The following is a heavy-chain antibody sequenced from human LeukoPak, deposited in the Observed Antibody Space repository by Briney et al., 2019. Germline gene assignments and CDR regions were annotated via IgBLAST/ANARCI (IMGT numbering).Heavy chain of an antibody. D-gene: IGHD2-2*01. CDR1: GFTFSSYA. Sequence: GGSLRLSCAASGFTFSSYAMSWVRQAPGKGLEWVSAISGSGGSTYYADSVKGRFTISRDNSKNTPYLQMDSLRAEDTAVYYCAKDLGIVPALFDYWGQGTLVTVSS. V-gene: IGHV3-23*01. CDR3: AKDLGIVPALFDY. CDR2: ISGSGGST. J-gene: IGHJ4*02.